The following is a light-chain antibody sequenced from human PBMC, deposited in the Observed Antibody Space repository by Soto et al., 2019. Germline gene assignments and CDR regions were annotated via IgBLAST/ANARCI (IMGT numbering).Light chain of an antibody. J-gene: IGLJ1*01. CDR2: DVS. Sequence: QSALTQPASVSGSPGQSITISCTGTSSDVGGYNSVSWYQQHPGKAPKVMIYDVSYRPSGVSNRFSGSKSGNTASLTISGLQAEDEADYYCSSYTTTITRVFGTGTKLTVL. CDR1: SSDVGGYNS. CDR3: SSYTTTITRV. V-gene: IGLV2-14*01.